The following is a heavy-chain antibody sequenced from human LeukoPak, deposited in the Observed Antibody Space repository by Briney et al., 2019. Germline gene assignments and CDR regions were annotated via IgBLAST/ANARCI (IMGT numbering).Heavy chain of an antibody. V-gene: IGHV3-23*01. J-gene: IGHJ4*02. CDR1: GFDFSSHA. Sequence: GGSLRLSCVASGFDFSSHAMTWVRQAPGKGLEWVSSFNDTGSSTYYADSVKGRFTISRDNSKNTLYLQMTNLKAEDTAVYFCAKDLLRIYWRTFDSWGQGALVIVSS. CDR3: AKDLLRIYWRTFDS. D-gene: IGHD3-10*01. CDR2: FNDTGSST.